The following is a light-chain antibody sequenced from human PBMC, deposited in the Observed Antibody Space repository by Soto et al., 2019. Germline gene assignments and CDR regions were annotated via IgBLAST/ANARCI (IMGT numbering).Light chain of an antibody. CDR1: QSVSSY. J-gene: IGKJ3*01. CDR3: QQRSNWPLT. Sequence: EIVLTQSPATLSLSAGERATLSCRARQSVSSYLAWYQQKPGQAPRLLIYDASNRATDIPARFSGSGSGTDFTLSISSLDPEDFAVYYCQQRSNWPLTFGPGTKVDIK. CDR2: DAS. V-gene: IGKV3-11*01.